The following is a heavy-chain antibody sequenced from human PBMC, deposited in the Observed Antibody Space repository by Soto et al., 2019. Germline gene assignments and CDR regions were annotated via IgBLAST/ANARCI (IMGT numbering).Heavy chain of an antibody. J-gene: IGHJ4*02. CDR3: AGAPPRYWSGGSCIFDY. V-gene: IGHV1-3*05. Sequence: QVQLVQSGAEEKKPGASVKVSCKASGYTFTSYAMHWVRQAPGQRLEWMGWINAGNGNTKYSQKFQGRVTITRDTSASTGYMEPSKLRSEDTAVYYCAGAPPRYWSGGSCIFDYWGQGTLVTVSS. CDR1: GYTFTSYA. D-gene: IGHD2-15*01. CDR2: INAGNGNT.